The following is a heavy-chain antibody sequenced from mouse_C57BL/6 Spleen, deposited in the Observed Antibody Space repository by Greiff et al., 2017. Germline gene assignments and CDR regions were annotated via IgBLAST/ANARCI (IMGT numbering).Heavy chain of an antibody. CDR1: GYTFTDYY. Sequence: EVQLQQSGPVLVKPGASVKMSCKASGYTFTDYYMNWVKQSHGKSLEWIGVINPYNGGTSYNQKFKGKATLTVDKSSSTAYMELNSLTSEDSAVYYCAREGTTVVRAMDYWGQGTSVTVSS. CDR3: AREGTTVVRAMDY. V-gene: IGHV1-19*01. CDR2: INPYNGGT. J-gene: IGHJ4*01. D-gene: IGHD1-1*01.